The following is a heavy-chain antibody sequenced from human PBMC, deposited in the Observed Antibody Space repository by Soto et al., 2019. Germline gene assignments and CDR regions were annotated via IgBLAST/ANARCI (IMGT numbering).Heavy chain of an antibody. Sequence: GESLKISCKGSGYSFTSYWIGWVRQMPVKGLEWMGIIYPGDSDTRYSPSFQGQVTISADKSISTAYLQWSSLKASDTAMYYCARLRDGYNFLYYYGMDVWGQGTTVTVPS. V-gene: IGHV5-51*01. J-gene: IGHJ6*02. CDR2: IYPGDSDT. CDR3: ARLRDGYNFLYYYGMDV. D-gene: IGHD5-12*01. CDR1: GYSFTSYW.